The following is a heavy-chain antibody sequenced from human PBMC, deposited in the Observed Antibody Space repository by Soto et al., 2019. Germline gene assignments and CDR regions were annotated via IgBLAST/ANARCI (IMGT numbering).Heavy chain of an antibody. CDR1: GFTFSSHP. D-gene: IGHD3-3*01. CDR3: AKDRYFYDSERWFDP. V-gene: IGHV3-23*01. CDR2: ISGSGGST. Sequence: GGSLRLSCAASGFTFSSHPMSWVRQAPGKGLEWVSAISGSGGSTYYAGSVKGRFTISRDNSKNTLYLQMNSLRAEDTAVYYCAKDRYFYDSERWFDPWGQGTLVTVSS. J-gene: IGHJ5*02.